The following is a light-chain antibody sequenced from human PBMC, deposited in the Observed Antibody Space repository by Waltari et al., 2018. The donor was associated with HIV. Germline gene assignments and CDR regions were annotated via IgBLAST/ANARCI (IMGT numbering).Light chain of an antibody. CDR3: MQAIQLPWT. CDR1: QSLLHSDGYTY. Sequence: DIVMTQSPLSLPVTPGEPASISCRSSQSLLHSDGYTYFYWYLQKPGQSPQLLIYLGSNRASWVPDRFSGSGSVTDFTLKISRVEAEDVGDYYCMQAIQLPWTFGQGTKVEIK. J-gene: IGKJ1*01. CDR2: LGS. V-gene: IGKV2-28*01.